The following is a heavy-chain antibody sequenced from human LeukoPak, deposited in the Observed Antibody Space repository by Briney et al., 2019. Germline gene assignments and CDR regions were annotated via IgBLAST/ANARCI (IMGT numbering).Heavy chain of an antibody. D-gene: IGHD3-16*02. V-gene: IGHV4-59*01. CDR2: IYYSGST. CDR3: AREVMITFGGVIDLTGMDV. J-gene: IGHJ6*03. Sequence: PSETLSLTCTVSGGSISSYYWSWIRQPPEKGLEWIGYIYYSGSTNYNPSLKSRVTISVDTSKNQFSLKLSSVTAADTAVYYCAREVMITFGGVIDLTGMDVWGKGNTVTVSS. CDR1: GGSISSYY.